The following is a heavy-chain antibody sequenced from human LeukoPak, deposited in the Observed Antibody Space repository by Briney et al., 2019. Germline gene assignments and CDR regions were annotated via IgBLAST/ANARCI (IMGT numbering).Heavy chain of an antibody. Sequence: PSETLSLTCTVSGGSISSYYWSWIRQPPGKGLEWIGYIYYSGSTNYNPSLKSRVTISVVTSKNQFSLKLSSVTAADTAVYYCARGEWLLPYFDYWGQGTLVTVSS. V-gene: IGHV4-59*01. CDR1: GGSISSYY. J-gene: IGHJ4*02. D-gene: IGHD3-3*01. CDR2: IYYSGST. CDR3: ARGEWLLPYFDY.